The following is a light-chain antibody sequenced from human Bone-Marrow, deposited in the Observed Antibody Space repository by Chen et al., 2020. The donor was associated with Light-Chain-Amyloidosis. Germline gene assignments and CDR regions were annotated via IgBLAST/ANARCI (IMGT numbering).Light chain of an antibody. CDR2: DDS. Sequence: SSVLTPPSSLSVAPGQPATIASGGNNIGSTSVHWYQQTPGQAPLLVVYDDSDRPSGIPERLSGSYSGNTATLTISRVEAGDEADYYCQVWDSGSHHYVFGTGTKVTVL. CDR1: NIGSTS. J-gene: IGLJ1*01. V-gene: IGLV3-21*02. CDR3: QVWDSGSHHYV.